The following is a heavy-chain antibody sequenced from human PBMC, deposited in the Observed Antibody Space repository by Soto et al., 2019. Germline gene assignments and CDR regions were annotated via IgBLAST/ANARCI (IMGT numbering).Heavy chain of an antibody. V-gene: IGHV1-18*01. CDR2: ITAYNGNT. Sequence: QVQLVQSGAEVKKPGASVKVSCKASGYTFTSYGISWVRQAPGQGLEWMGWITAYNGNTKYAQKLQGRVTINTDTPTSTAYSELRSLRSDDTAVYYCARRAPPMDVWGQGTTVTVSS. J-gene: IGHJ6*02. CDR1: GYTFTSYG. CDR3: ARRAPPMDV.